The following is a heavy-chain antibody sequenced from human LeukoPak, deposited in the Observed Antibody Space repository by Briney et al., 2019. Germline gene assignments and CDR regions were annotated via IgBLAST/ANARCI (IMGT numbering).Heavy chain of an antibody. V-gene: IGHV4-61*01. D-gene: IGHD2/OR15-2a*01. CDR3: ARFSIYYGMDV. CDR1: GVSVSSGSYY. CDR2: IYYSGST. Sequence: SETLSLTCTVSGVSVSSGSYYWSWIRQPPGKGLEWIGYIYYSGSTNYNPSLKSRVTISVDTSKNQFSLKLSSVTAADTAVYYCARFSIYYGMDVWGQGTTVTVSS. J-gene: IGHJ6*02.